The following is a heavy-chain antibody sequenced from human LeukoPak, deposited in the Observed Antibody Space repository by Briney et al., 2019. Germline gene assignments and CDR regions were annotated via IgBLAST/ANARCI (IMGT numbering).Heavy chain of an antibody. CDR3: ATNMVQGVLGY. CDR2: ISWNSGSI. J-gene: IGHJ4*02. CDR1: GFTFDDYA. D-gene: IGHD3-10*01. V-gene: IGHV3-9*01. Sequence: PGGSLRLSCAASGFTFDDYAMHWVRQAPGKGLEWVSGISWNSGSIGYADSVKGRFTISRDNAKNSLYLQMNSLRAEDTDLYYCATNMVQGVLGYWGQGTLVTVSP.